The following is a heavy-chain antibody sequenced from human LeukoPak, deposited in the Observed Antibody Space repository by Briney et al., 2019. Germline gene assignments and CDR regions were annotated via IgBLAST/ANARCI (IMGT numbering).Heavy chain of an antibody. D-gene: IGHD3-9*01. V-gene: IGHV1-8*03. CDR2: MNPNSGNT. Sequence: GASVKVSCKASGYTFTSYDINWVRQATGQGLEWLGWMNPNSGNTGYAQKFQGRVTITRNTSISTAYMELSSLRSEDTAVYYCARDRYDILTGYYHPYYYYYMDVWGKGTTDTVSS. J-gene: IGHJ6*03. CDR1: GYTFTSYD. CDR3: ARDRYDILTGYYHPYYYYYMDV.